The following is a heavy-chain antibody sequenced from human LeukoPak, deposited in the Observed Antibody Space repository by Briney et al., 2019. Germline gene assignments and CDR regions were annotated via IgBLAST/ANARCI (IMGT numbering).Heavy chain of an antibody. CDR3: ARRPSPFDSSGYYHLVD. V-gene: IGHV3-30*03. CDR2: ISYEGSNK. CDR1: GFSFISYA. Sequence: GGSLRLSCAASGFSFISYAMYWVRQAPGKGLEWVAVISYEGSNKYYADSVKGRFTISRDNSKNTLYLQMNSLRAEDTAVYYCARRPSPFDSSGYYHLVDWGQGTLVTVSS. J-gene: IGHJ4*02. D-gene: IGHD3-22*01.